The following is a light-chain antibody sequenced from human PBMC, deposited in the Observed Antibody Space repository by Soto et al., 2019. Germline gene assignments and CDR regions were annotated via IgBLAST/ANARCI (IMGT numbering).Light chain of an antibody. CDR1: QGISNY. Sequence: DIQMTQSPSSLSASVGDRVTITCRASQGISNYLAWYQQKPGKVPKHLIYAASTLQSGVPSRFSGSGYGSDFTLTISSLQPEDVATYYCQKYNSAPQTCGQGPKVEIK. CDR2: AAS. J-gene: IGKJ1*01. CDR3: QKYNSAPQT. V-gene: IGKV1-27*01.